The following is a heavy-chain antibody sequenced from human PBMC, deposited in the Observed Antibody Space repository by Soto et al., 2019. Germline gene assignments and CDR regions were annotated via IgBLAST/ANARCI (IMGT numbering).Heavy chain of an antibody. J-gene: IGHJ5*02. Sequence: QITLRESGPTRVRPTQPLTLTCNFAGFSLSSSGVGVGWIRQSPGNAPEWLVVIYWDDDKRYNPSLKSRLTITKETAKNQLVLTMTTMDPVDTGTYYCAHRALYSGSYWDGGSFDTSGQGIPVTVSP. CDR2: IYWDDDK. D-gene: IGHD1-26*01. V-gene: IGHV2-5*02. CDR1: GFSLSSSGVG. CDR3: AHRALYSGSYWDGGSFDT.